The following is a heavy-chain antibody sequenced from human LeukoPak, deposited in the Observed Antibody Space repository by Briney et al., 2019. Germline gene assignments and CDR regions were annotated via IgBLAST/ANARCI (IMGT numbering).Heavy chain of an antibody. V-gene: IGHV1-46*01. CDR1: GYTFTIYY. Sequence: ASVKVSCKASGYTFTIYYMHWVRQAPGQGLEWMGIINPSGGSTSYAQKFQGRVTMTRDTSTSTAYMELRSLRSDDTAVYYCARESHVTREDYWGQGTLVTVSS. CDR2: INPSGGST. D-gene: IGHD3-10*01. J-gene: IGHJ4*02. CDR3: ARESHVTREDY.